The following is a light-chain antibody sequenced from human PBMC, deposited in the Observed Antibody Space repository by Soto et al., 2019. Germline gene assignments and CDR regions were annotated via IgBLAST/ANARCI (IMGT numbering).Light chain of an antibody. CDR1: QSVSSSY. Sequence: EIVSTQSPATLSLSPGERATLSCWARQSVSSSYLAWYQQKPGLAPRLLIYDASSRATGIPDRFSGSGSGTDFTLTISRLEPEDFAVYYCQQYGSSPPITFGQGTRLEIK. CDR2: DAS. V-gene: IGKV3D-20*01. J-gene: IGKJ5*01. CDR3: QQYGSSPPIT.